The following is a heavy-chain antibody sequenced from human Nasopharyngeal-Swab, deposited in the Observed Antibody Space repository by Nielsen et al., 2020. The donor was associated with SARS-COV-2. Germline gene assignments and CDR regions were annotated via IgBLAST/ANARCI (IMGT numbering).Heavy chain of an antibody. CDR2: ISYDGSNK. D-gene: IGHD3-10*01. V-gene: IGHV3-30*18. CDR1: GFTFSSYG. J-gene: IGHJ4*02. Sequence: GESLKISCAASGFTFSSYGMHWVRQAPGKGLGWVAIISYDGSNKYYADSLKGRFTISRDNSKNTLYLQMNSLRAEDTAVYYCAKDMAITMLRGVIAYWGQGTLVTVSS. CDR3: AKDMAITMLRGVIAY.